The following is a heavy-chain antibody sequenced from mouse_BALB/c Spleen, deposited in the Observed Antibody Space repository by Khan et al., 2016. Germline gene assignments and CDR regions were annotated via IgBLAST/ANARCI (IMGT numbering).Heavy chain of an antibody. CDR3: LGHEGTEFAY. CDR1: GFSFSSYT. J-gene: IGHJ3*01. V-gene: IGHV5-12-2*01. D-gene: IGHD3-3*01. CDR2: MSNGGGSA. Sequence: EVELVESGGGLVQPGGSLKLSCAASGFSFSSYTMSWVRQTPEKRLEWVAYMSNGGGSAYYPDTFQGRFTISRDDAKNTLYLQMSSLMSEDTAMYYCLGHEGTEFAYWGQGTLVTVSA.